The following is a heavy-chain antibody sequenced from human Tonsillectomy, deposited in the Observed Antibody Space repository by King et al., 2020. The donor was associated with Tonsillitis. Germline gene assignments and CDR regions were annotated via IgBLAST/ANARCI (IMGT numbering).Heavy chain of an antibody. CDR1: VDSISSSTYY. Sequence: QLQESGPGLVKPSETLSLTCTVSVDSISSSTYYWGWIRQPPGKGLEWIGSVYYSGTTYYNPSLKSRVTISVDTSKNHFSLKLGSVTAADTAVYYCARHQGGRGYHYGMDVWGQGTTVTVSS. J-gene: IGHJ6*02. CDR2: VYYSGTT. V-gene: IGHV4-39*01. CDR3: ARHQGGRGYHYGMDV. D-gene: IGHD3-3*01.